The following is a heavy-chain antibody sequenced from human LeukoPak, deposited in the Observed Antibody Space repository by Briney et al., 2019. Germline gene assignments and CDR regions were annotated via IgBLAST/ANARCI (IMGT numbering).Heavy chain of an antibody. CDR1: GGSISSSSYY. Sequence: SETLSLTCTVSGGSISSSSYYWGWIRQPPGKGLEWIGSIYYSGSTYYNPSLKSRVTISVDTSKNQFSLKLSSVTAADTAVYYCAGAVDIVATADDALDIWGQGTMVTVSS. CDR2: IYYSGST. J-gene: IGHJ3*02. D-gene: IGHD5-12*01. V-gene: IGHV4-39*01. CDR3: AGAVDIVATADDALDI.